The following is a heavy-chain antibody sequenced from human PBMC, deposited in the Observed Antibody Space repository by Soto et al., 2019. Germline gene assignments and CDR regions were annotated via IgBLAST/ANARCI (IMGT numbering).Heavy chain of an antibody. CDR1: GGALSSGDYY. J-gene: IGHJ3*02. D-gene: IGHD3-3*01. Sequence: SETLSLTCTVSGGALSSGDYYWSWIRQPPGKGLEWIGYIYYSVNTYYNPSLKSRVSTSVDTSKNQLSLKLSSVTAADTAVYYCARGLGYDFWSGPTKALDICGQGPMVSVSS. CDR3: ARGLGYDFWSGPTKALDI. V-gene: IGHV4-30-4*08. CDR2: IYYSVNT.